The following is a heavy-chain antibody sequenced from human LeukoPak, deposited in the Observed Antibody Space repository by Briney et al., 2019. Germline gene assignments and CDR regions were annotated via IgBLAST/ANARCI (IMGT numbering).Heavy chain of an antibody. J-gene: IGHJ4*02. D-gene: IGHD6-19*01. V-gene: IGHV3-23*01. CDR3: AKDTGGWSRFPGGAAGYFDY. Sequence: GGSLRLSCAASGFTFSSYAMSWVREAPGKGLEWVSAISGSGGSTYYADSVKGRFTISRDNSKNTLYLQMNSLRAEDTAVYYCAKDTGGWSRFPGGAAGYFDYWGQGTLVTVSS. CDR1: GFTFSSYA. CDR2: ISGSGGST.